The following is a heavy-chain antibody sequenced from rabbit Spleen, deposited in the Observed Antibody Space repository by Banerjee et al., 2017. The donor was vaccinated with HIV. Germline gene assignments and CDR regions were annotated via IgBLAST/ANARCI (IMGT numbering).Heavy chain of an antibody. D-gene: IGHD8-1*01. V-gene: IGHV1S45*01. CDR3: ARDSGSSFSSYGMDL. CDR2: INVVTGKA. Sequence: QEQLVESGGSLVKPGASLTLTCEASGFPFSEKAVMCWVRQAPGKGLTWIACINVVTGKAVYASWAKGRFTFSRTSSTTVTLQMTSLTAADTATYFCARDSGSSFSSYGMDLWGPGTLVTVS. CDR1: GFPFSEKAV. J-gene: IGHJ6*01.